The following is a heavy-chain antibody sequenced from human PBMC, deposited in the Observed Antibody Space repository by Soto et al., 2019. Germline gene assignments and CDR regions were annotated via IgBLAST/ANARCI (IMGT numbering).Heavy chain of an antibody. Sequence: GGSLRLSCAASGLTFKDYAFHWVRQAPGKGLEWVSGISWNSGSIGYADSVKGRFTIPRDNAKNSLYLQMNSVRGDDTALYYCAKDRGGYYYYGMDVWGQGTTVTVSS. J-gene: IGHJ6*02. V-gene: IGHV3-9*01. CDR1: GLTFKDYA. D-gene: IGHD2-15*01. CDR3: AKDRGGYYYYGMDV. CDR2: ISWNSGSI.